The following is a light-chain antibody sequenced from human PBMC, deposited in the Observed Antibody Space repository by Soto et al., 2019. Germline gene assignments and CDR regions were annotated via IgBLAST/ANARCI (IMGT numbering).Light chain of an antibody. V-gene: IGLV1-40*01. CDR3: QSYDSSLSGHVV. J-gene: IGLJ2*01. CDR2: GDT. CDR1: SSNIGAGYD. Sequence: QSVLTQPPSVSGAPGQRVSISCAGGSSNIGAGYDVHWYQQLPRTAPKLLIYGDTNRPSGVPDRFSGSKSGTSASLVITGLQAEDEADYYCQSYDSSLSGHVVFGGGTNLTVL.